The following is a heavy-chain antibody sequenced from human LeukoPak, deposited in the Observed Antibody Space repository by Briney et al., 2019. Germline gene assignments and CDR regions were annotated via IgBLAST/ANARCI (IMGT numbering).Heavy chain of an antibody. J-gene: IGHJ4*02. CDR1: GYTFTSYA. V-gene: IGHV1-3*01. CDR3: ARGGPVVVTAIVGY. Sequence: ASVKVSCKASGYTFTSYAMHWVRQAPGQRLEWMGWINAGNGNTKYSQKFQGRVTITRDTSASTAYMELSSLRSEDTAVYYCARGGPVVVTAIVGYWGQGTLVTVSS. D-gene: IGHD2-21*02. CDR2: INAGNGNT.